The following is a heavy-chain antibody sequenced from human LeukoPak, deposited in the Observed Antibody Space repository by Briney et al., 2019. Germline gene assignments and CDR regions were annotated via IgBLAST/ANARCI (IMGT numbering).Heavy chain of an antibody. CDR3: ARSAGVRY. V-gene: IGHV1-2*02. Sequence: GASVKVSCKASGYTFTGYYMHWVRQAPGQGLEWMGWINPNSGGTNYAQKFQGRVTMTRNTSISTAYMELSSLRSEDTAVYYCARSAGVRYWGQGTLVTVSS. J-gene: IGHJ4*02. CDR1: GYTFTGYY. CDR2: INPNSGGT.